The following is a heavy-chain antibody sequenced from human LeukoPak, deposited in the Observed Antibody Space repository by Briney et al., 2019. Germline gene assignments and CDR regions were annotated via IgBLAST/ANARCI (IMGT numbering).Heavy chain of an antibody. V-gene: IGHV1-2*02. CDR1: GYSFTGYY. CDR2: INSNSGGT. CDR3: ARDRGSSGWYADY. J-gene: IGHJ4*02. D-gene: IGHD6-19*01. Sequence: ASVRVSCKASGYSFTGYYMHWVRQAPGQGLEWMGWINSNSGGTNYAQKFQGRVTMTRDTSISTAYMELSRLRSDDTAVYYCARDRGSSGWYADYWGQGTLVTVSS.